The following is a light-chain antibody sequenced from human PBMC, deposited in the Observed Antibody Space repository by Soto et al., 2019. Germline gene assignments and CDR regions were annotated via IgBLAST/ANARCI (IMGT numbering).Light chain of an antibody. CDR1: QSISSW. Sequence: DIQMTQSPSTLSASVGDRVTITCRASQSISSWLAWYQQKPGTAPHLLIYTASTSQGAVPSRFSGSGSGTESTLTISSLQPDDSAIYYCQQYSDNWTFGQGTKVEIK. V-gene: IGKV1-5*03. CDR3: QQYSDNWT. CDR2: TAS. J-gene: IGKJ1*01.